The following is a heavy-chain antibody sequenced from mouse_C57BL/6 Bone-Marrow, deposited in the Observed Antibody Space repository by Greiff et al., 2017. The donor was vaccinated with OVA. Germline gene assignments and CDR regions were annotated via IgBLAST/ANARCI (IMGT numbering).Heavy chain of an antibody. J-gene: IGHJ2*01. Sequence: QVQLQQPGAELVRPGSSVNLSCKASGYTFTSYWMDWVKQRPGQGLEWIGNIYPSDSETHYNQKFKDKATLTVDKSSSTAYMQLSSLTSEYSAVYYCAREGKESLGYWGQGTTLTVSS. CDR3: AREGKESLGY. V-gene: IGHV1-61*01. D-gene: IGHD4-1*01. CDR2: IYPSDSET. CDR1: GYTFTSYW.